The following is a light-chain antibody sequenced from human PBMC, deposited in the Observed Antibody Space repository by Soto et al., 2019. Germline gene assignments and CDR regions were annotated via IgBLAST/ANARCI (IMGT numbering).Light chain of an antibody. CDR2: EVS. Sequence: QSALTQPASVYGSPGQSITISCTGTSSDVGSYNLVSWYQQHPGKAPKRMIYEVSKRPSGVSNRFSGSKSGNTASLTISGLQAEDEADYYCCSYAGSRTFVVFGGGTKLTVL. CDR3: CSYAGSRTFVV. V-gene: IGLV2-23*02. J-gene: IGLJ2*01. CDR1: SSDVGSYNL.